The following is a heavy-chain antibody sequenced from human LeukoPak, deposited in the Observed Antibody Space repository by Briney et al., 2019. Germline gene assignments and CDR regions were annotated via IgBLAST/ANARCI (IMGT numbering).Heavy chain of an antibody. D-gene: IGHD6-13*01. CDR3: ARSLFSSSQHFDY. J-gene: IGHJ4*02. CDR2: ISYDGSNK. Sequence: GRSLRLSCAASGITFSNYGMHWARQAPGRGLEWVAVISYDGSNKYYADSVKGRFTISRDDSKNTLYVQMNSLRADDTAVYYCARSLFSSSQHFDYWGQGTLVTVSS. CDR1: GITFSNYG. V-gene: IGHV3-30*03.